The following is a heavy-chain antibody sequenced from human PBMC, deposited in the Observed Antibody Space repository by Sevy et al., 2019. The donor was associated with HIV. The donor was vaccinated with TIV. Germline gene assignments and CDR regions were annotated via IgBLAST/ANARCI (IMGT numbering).Heavy chain of an antibody. CDR2: FDPEDGDPEDGKT. D-gene: IGHD3-22*01. CDR3: ATTKDYYDSSGYPFDY. V-gene: IGHV1-24*01. CDR1: GYTLNEFS. Sequence: ASVKVSCKVSGYTLNEFSMHWVRQAPGKGLEWMTTFDPEDGDPEDGKTIYAQKFLGRVTVTERTSTDTAYMELSSLRSEDTAVYYCATTKDYYDSSGYPFDYWGQGTLVTVSS. J-gene: IGHJ4*02.